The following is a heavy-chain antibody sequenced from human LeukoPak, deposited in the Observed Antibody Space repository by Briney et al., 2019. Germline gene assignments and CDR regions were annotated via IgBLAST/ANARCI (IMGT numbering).Heavy chain of an antibody. CDR1: GFTVSSNY. CDR2: IYSGGST. CDR3: ARDIVGATHGAFDI. V-gene: IGHV3-53*01. Sequence: GGSLRLSCAASGFTVSSNYMSWVRQAPGKGLEWVSVIYSGGSTYYAASVKGRFTISRDNSKNTLYLQMNSLRAEDTAVYYCARDIVGATHGAFDIWGQGTMVTVSS. J-gene: IGHJ3*02. D-gene: IGHD1-26*01.